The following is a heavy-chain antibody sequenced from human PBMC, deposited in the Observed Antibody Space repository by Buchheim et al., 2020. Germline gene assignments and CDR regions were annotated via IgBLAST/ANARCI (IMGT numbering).Heavy chain of an antibody. Sequence: QVQLVESGGGVVQPGRSLRLSCAASGFTFSSYAMHWVRQAPGKGLEWVAVISYDGSNKYYADSVKGRFTISRDNSKTTLYLQMNSLRAEDTAVYYCARESDYGDYVVIGYYGMDVWGQGTT. CDR1: GFTFSSYA. CDR2: ISYDGSNK. CDR3: ARESDYGDYVVIGYYGMDV. D-gene: IGHD4-17*01. J-gene: IGHJ6*02. V-gene: IGHV3-30-3*01.